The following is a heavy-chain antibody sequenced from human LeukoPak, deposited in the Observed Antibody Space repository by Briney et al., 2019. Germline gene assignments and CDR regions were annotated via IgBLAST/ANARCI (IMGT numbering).Heavy chain of an antibody. CDR1: GFTFSSFA. J-gene: IGHJ4*02. Sequence: GGSLRLSCAASGFTFSSFAMTWVRQAPGKGLEWVSSITGSHGPTYNTDSVKGRFTISRDNSKNMLHLQMNSLTGEDTALYYCVRRGDASSGRGDHDYWGQGALVTVSS. V-gene: IGHV3-23*01. CDR3: VRRGDASSGRGDHDY. CDR2: ITGSHGPT. D-gene: IGHD6-19*01.